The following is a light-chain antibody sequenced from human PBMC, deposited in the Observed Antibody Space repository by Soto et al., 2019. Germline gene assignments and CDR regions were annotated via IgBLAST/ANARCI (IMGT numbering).Light chain of an antibody. Sequence: QSVLTQPASVSGSPGQLIIISCTGTSSDVGNYNLVSWYQQHPGKAPKLMIYDGSKRPPGVSDRFSGSKSDNTASLTISGLQAEDEADYYCWSYTGGNTFEVFGTGTKLTVL. J-gene: IGLJ1*01. V-gene: IGLV2-23*03. CDR3: WSYTGGNTFEV. CDR1: SSDVGNYNL. CDR2: DGS.